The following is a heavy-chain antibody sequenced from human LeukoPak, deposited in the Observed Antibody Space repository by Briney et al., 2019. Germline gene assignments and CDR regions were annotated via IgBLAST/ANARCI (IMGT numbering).Heavy chain of an antibody. Sequence: SETLSLTCTVSGVIISSSSYYWGWVRQPPGKGLEWIGSIYYNGNTYYKPSLKSRVTISIDTSKNQFSLKLSSVTAVDTAMYYCARLPLWFGEIPPYYFDYWGQGTLVTVSS. CDR3: ARLPLWFGEIPPYYFDY. V-gene: IGHV4-39*01. J-gene: IGHJ4*02. CDR2: IYYNGNT. CDR1: GVIISSSSYY. D-gene: IGHD3-10*01.